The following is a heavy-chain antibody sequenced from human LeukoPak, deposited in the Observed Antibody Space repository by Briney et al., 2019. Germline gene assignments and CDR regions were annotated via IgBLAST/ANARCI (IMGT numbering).Heavy chain of an antibody. Sequence: GASVKVSCKASGYTFTDYFMNWVRQAPGQGLEWMGWINTNTGNPTYAQGFTGRFVFSLDTSVSTAYLQISSLKAEDTAVYYCASGAVGATISFDYWGQGTLVTVSS. CDR3: ASGAVGATISFDY. J-gene: IGHJ4*02. CDR2: INTNTGNP. CDR1: GYTFTDYF. V-gene: IGHV7-4-1*02. D-gene: IGHD1-26*01.